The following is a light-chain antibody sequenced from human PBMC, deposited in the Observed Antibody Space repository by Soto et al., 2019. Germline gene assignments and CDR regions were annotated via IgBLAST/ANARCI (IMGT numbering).Light chain of an antibody. CDR3: QQYNNYGSWT. CDR1: QSISGW. V-gene: IGKV1-5*03. Sequence: DIQMTQSPSTLSASVGDRVTITCRASQSISGWLAWYQQKPGKAPKLLIYKASTLGSGVPSRFSGSGSGTEFTLTISSLQPDDFATYYCQQYNNYGSWTFGQVTRVEIK. CDR2: KAS. J-gene: IGKJ1*01.